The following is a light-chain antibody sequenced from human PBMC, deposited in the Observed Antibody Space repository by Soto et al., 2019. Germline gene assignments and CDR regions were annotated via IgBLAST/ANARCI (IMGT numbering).Light chain of an antibody. CDR2: AAS. V-gene: IGKV1-39*01. Sequence: DIQMTQSPSSLSACVGGRVSITCGASQSFSSYLNLYQQKPGKAPKLLIYAASSLQSGVPSRFSGSGSGTDFTLTISSLQPEDFATYYCQQSYSTPSITFGQGTRLEIK. J-gene: IGKJ5*01. CDR3: QQSYSTPSIT. CDR1: QSFSSY.